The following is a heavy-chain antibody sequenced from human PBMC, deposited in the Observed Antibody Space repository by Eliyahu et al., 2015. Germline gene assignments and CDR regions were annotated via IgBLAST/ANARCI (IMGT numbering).Heavy chain of an antibody. CDR3: TRFSSYVDAATWSHNWFDP. Sequence: EVQLVQSGAEVKKPGESLKISCQGSGYSFAXYXIAWVRQMPGKGLEWVGIIYPLDSDTRYSPSFQGQVTISADKSISTAFLQWTSLRASDTATYYCTRFSSYVDAATWSHNWFDPWGQGTLVTVSS. D-gene: IGHD3-10*02. CDR1: GYSFAXYX. J-gene: IGHJ5*02. CDR2: IYPLDSDT. V-gene: IGHV5-51*03.